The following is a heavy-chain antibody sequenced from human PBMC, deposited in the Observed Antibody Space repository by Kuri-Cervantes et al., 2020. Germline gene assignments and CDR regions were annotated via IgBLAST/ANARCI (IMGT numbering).Heavy chain of an antibody. CDR1: RGSISSRTYY. V-gene: IGHV4-39*01. CDR2: INYSGNT. Sequence: SETLSLTCTVSRGSISSRTYYWGWIRQPPGKGLEWIGNINYSGNTYYNPSLKSRVTMSVDTSENQFSLKLSSVTAADTAVYYCARVYSNFDGSGSFVDYWGQGTLVTVSS. J-gene: IGHJ4*02. D-gene: IGHD3-10*01. CDR3: ARVYSNFDGSGSFVDY.